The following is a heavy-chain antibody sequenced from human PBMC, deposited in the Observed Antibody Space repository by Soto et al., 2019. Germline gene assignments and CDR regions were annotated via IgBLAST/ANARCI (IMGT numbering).Heavy chain of an antibody. CDR2: IIPIFGTA. Sequence: SVKVSCKASGGTFSSYAISWVRQAPGQGLEWMGGIIPIFGTANYAQKFQGRVTITADESTSTAYMELSSLRSEDTAVYYCARGGVGATRLYDYWGQGTLVTVSS. CDR3: ARGGVGATRLYDY. V-gene: IGHV1-69*13. D-gene: IGHD1-26*01. J-gene: IGHJ4*02. CDR1: GGTFSSYA.